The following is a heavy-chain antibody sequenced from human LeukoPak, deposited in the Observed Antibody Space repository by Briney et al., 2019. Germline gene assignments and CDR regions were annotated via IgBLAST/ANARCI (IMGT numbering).Heavy chain of an antibody. CDR2: IFHSESI. V-gene: IGHV4-4*02. CDR1: GASVTRTNW. D-gene: IGHD6-13*01. CDR3: ARSLAAAGMN. J-gene: IGHJ4*02. Sequence: SETLSLTCTVSGASVTRTNWWSWVRQPPGKGLEWIGEIFHSESINYNPSLKSRVTISVDQSKNEFSLRLTSVTAADTAVYYCARSLAAAGMNWGQGMLVTVSS.